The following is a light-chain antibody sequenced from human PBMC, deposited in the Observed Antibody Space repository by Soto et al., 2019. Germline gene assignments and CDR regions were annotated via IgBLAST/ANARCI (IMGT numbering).Light chain of an antibody. V-gene: IGLV2-14*01. CDR2: EVS. CDR3: SSYTSSSTWV. J-gene: IGLJ3*02. Sequence: QSALTQPASVSGSPGQSITISCTGTTSDVGYVSWYQQHPGKAPILMIYEVSNRPSGISNRFSGSKSGNTASLTISGLQAEDEADYYCSSYTSSSTWVLGGGTKLTVL. CDR1: TSDVGY.